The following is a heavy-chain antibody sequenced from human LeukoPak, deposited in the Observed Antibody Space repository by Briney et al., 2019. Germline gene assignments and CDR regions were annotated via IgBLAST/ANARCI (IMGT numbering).Heavy chain of an antibody. V-gene: IGHV5-51*01. J-gene: IGHJ6*03. CDR2: IYPGDSDT. D-gene: IGHD5-12*01. CDR3: ARRAVATIHYCYYYMDV. CDR1: GYGFTSYW. Sequence: GESLKISCKGFGYGFTSYWIGWVRQMPGKGLGWMGIIYPGDSDTRYSPSFQGQVTISADKSISTAYLQWNSLKASDTAMYYCARRAVATIHYCYYYMDVWGKGTTVTVSS.